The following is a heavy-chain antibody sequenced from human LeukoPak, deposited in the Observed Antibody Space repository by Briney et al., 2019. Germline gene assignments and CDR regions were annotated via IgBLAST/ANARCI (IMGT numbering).Heavy chain of an antibody. CDR2: ISSSSSTI. Sequence: GGSLRLSCAASGFTFSSYSMNWVRQAPGKGLEWVSYISSSSSTIYYADSVKGRFTISRDNSKNTLYLQMNSLRAEDTAVYYCAKAIRGKQLVPDYWGQGTLVTVSS. V-gene: IGHV3-48*01. CDR3: AKAIRGKQLVPDY. D-gene: IGHD6-13*01. CDR1: GFTFSSYS. J-gene: IGHJ4*02.